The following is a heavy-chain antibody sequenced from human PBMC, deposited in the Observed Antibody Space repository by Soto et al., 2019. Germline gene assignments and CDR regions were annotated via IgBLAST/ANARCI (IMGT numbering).Heavy chain of an antibody. CDR1: GFTFSSYA. D-gene: IGHD2-15*01. CDR2: ISGSGGST. CDR3: AKDSIGVVVAATFTEYFQH. J-gene: IGHJ1*01. V-gene: IGHV3-23*01. Sequence: EVQLLESGGGLVQPGGSLRLSCAASGFTFSSYAMSWVRQAPGKGLEWVSAISGSGGSTYYADSVKGRFTISRDNSKNTLYRQMNSLRARETAVYYCAKDSIGVVVAATFTEYFQHWGQGTLVTVSS.